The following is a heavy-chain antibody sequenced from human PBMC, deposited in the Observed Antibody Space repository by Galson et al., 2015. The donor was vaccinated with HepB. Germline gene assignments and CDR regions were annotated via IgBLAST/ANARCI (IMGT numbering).Heavy chain of an antibody. Sequence: SVKVSCKASGYTFTGYYMHWVRQAPGQGLEWMGWTNPNSGGTNYAQKFQGRVTMTRDTSISTAYMELSRLRSDDTAVYYCARAPRGWYFVSGCFDYWGQGTLVTVSS. CDR2: TNPNSGGT. CDR3: ARAPRGWYFVSGCFDY. V-gene: IGHV1-2*02. D-gene: IGHD6-19*01. J-gene: IGHJ4*02. CDR1: GYTFTGYY.